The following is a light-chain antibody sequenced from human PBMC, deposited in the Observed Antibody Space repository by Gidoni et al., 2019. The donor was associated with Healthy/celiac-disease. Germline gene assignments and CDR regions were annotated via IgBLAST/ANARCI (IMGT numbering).Light chain of an antibody. CDR2: AAS. CDR1: QSISSY. CDR3: QQSYSTPIT. Sequence: DIQMTQSPSSLSASVGDRVTITCRASQSISSYLNWDQQKPGKAPKLLIYAASSLQSGVPSRFRGSGSGTDFTLTISSLQPEDFATYYCQQSYSTPITVGPGTKVDIK. J-gene: IGKJ3*01. V-gene: IGKV1-39*01.